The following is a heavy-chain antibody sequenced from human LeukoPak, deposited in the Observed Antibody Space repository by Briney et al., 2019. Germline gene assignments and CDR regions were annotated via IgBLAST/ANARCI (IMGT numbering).Heavy chain of an antibody. V-gene: IGHV3-7*01. CDR2: IKQDGSEK. J-gene: IGHJ4*02. CDR3: TRDGLYYYDSSGYRYFDY. CDR1: GFTFSSYW. Sequence: GGSLRLSCAASGFTFSSYWMSWVRQAPGKGLEWVANIKQDGSEKKYVDSVKGRFTISRDNAKNSLYLQINSLRAEDTAVYFCTRDGLYYYDSSGYRYFDYWGQGTLVTVSS. D-gene: IGHD3-22*01.